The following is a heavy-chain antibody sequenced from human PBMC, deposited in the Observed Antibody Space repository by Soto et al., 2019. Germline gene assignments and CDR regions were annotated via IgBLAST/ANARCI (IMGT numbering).Heavy chain of an antibody. V-gene: IGHV1-24*01. Sequence: ASVKVSCKVSGYTLTELSMHWVRQAPGKGLEWMGGFDPEDGETIYAQKFQGRVTMTEDTSTDTAYMELSSLRSEDTAVYYCATDSPMVRGVNYYYYGMDVWGQGTTVTVSS. CDR2: FDPEDGET. CDR1: GYTLTELS. J-gene: IGHJ6*02. D-gene: IGHD3-10*01. CDR3: ATDSPMVRGVNYYYYGMDV.